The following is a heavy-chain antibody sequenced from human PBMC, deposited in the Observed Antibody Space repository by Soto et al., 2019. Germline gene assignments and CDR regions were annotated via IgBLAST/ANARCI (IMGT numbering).Heavy chain of an antibody. CDR1: GFTFSSYG. D-gene: IGHD2-2*01. CDR3: AKNVPPLAPDY. Sequence: GGSLRLSCAASGFTFSSYGMHWVRQAPGKGLEWVAVISYYGSNKYYADSVKGRFTISRDNSKNTLYLQMNSLRAEDTAVYYCAKNVPPLAPDYWGQGTLVTVAS. CDR2: ISYYGSNK. V-gene: IGHV3-30*18. J-gene: IGHJ4*02.